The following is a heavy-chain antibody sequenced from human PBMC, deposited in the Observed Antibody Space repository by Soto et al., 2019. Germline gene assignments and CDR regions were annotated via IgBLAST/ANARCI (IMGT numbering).Heavy chain of an antibody. CDR3: ARHSMEGDYYYGMDV. CDR1: GYTFNSYW. V-gene: IGHV5-51*01. D-gene: IGHD1-1*01. CDR2: IYPRDSDT. J-gene: IGHJ6*02. Sequence: EVQLVQSGAEVKKPGESLKISCKGSGYTFNSYWIGWVLQMPGNGLEWMGIIYPRDSDTKYGPSFQGQVPTSADKSISTAYLQWSSLKASDTAMYYCARHSMEGDYYYGMDVWGQGTTVTVSS.